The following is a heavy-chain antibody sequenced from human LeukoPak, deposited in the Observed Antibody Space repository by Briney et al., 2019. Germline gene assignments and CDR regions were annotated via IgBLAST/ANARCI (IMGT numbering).Heavy chain of an antibody. D-gene: IGHD3-9*01. CDR1: GFIFSNYG. V-gene: IGHV3-30*02. Sequence: GGSLRLSCAASGFIFSNYGMHWVRQAPGKGLEWVSFIRYDGSIKHYADSVKGRFTISRDNSKNALYLQMNSLRTEDTAVYYCANGPHYNILTGYYKVRSHLDYWGQGTLVTVSS. CDR2: IRYDGSIK. CDR3: ANGPHYNILTGYYKVRSHLDY. J-gene: IGHJ4*02.